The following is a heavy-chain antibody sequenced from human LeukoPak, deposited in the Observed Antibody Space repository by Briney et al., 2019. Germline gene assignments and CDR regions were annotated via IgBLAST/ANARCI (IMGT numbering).Heavy chain of an antibody. CDR2: MNPNSGNT. V-gene: IGHV1-8*02. CDR3: ARGRSSMVRGVIITYYYYYMDV. D-gene: IGHD3-10*01. CDR1: GYTFTSYD. J-gene: IGHJ6*03. Sequence: GASVKVSCKASGYTFTSYDTNWVRQATGQGLEWMGWMNPNSGNTGYAQKFQGRVTMTRNTSISTAYMELSSLRSEDTAVYYCARGRSSMVRGVIITYYYYYMDVWGKGTTVTISS.